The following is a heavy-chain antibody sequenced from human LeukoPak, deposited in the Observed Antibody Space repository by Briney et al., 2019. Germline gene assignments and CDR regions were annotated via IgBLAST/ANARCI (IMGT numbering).Heavy chain of an antibody. D-gene: IGHD1-20*01. CDR3: ATIGITGTTPGSYYFDY. CDR1: GYTFTSYY. CDR2: INPSGGST. J-gene: IGHJ4*02. Sequence: GASVKVSCKASGYTFTSYYMHWVRQAPGQGLEWMGIINPSGGSTSYAQKFQGRVTMTRDMSTSTVYMELSSLRSEDTAVYYCATIGITGTTPGSYYFDYWGQGTLVTVSS. V-gene: IGHV1-46*01.